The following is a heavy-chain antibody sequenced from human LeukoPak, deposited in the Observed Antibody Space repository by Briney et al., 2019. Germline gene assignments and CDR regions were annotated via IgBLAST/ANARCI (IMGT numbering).Heavy chain of an antibody. CDR3: ARGRRVIIKGTLGYYYGMDV. CDR1: GYTFTSYD. J-gene: IGHJ6*02. CDR2: VNPNSGNT. Sequence: ASVKVSCKASGYTFTSYDINWVRQATGQGHEWMGWVNPNSGNTGYAQKFQGRVTMTRNTSITTTYMELSSLSSEATAVYYCARGRRVIIKGTLGYYYGMDVWGQGTTVTVSS. V-gene: IGHV1-8*01. D-gene: IGHD3-9*01.